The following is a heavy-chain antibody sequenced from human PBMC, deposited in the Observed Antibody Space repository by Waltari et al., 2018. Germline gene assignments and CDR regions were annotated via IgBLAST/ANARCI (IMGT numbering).Heavy chain of an antibody. Sequence: QVQLVESGGGVVQPGRSLRLSCAASGFTFSSYGMHWVRQAPGKGLEWVAVISYDGSNKYYADSVKGRFTISRDNSKNTLYLQMNSLRAEDTAVYYCAKDQAENMVQGVITYYFDYWGQGTLVTVSS. CDR1: GFTFSSYG. CDR2: ISYDGSNK. CDR3: AKDQAENMVQGVITYYFDY. D-gene: IGHD3-10*01. V-gene: IGHV3-30*18. J-gene: IGHJ4*02.